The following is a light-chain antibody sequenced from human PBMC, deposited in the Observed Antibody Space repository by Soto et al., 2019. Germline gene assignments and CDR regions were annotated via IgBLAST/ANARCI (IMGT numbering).Light chain of an antibody. CDR1: QSVSSSY. Sequence: EIVLTQSPGTLSLSPGERATLSCRASQSVSSSYLAWYQQKPGQAPRLLIYNAFNRATGIPDRFSGSGSGTDFTLTISRLEPEDFAVYYCQQYNKWPRTFGQGTKVDIK. J-gene: IGKJ1*01. CDR2: NAF. CDR3: QQYNKWPRT. V-gene: IGKV3-20*01.